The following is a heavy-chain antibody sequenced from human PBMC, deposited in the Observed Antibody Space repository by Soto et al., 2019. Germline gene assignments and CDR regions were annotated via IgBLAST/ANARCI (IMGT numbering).Heavy chain of an antibody. Sequence: GGSLRLSCAASEFTFDKYYMTWVRQAPGKGPEWVANIKPDGSEQYYVDSVKGRFTISRDNANNSLYLQMNSLRAEDTAVYFCARGNWNYYYGFDVWGQGPTVKSP. CDR1: EFTFDKYY. J-gene: IGHJ6*02. D-gene: IGHD1-20*01. V-gene: IGHV3-7*01. CDR2: IKPDGSEQ. CDR3: ARGNWNYYYGFDV.